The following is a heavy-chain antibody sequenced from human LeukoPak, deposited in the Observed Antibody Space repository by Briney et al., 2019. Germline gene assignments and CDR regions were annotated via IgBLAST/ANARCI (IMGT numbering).Heavy chain of an antibody. CDR2: VLSRAGGGTI. J-gene: IGHJ4*02. CDR1: GLTFSNAW. CDR3: VTGGGYNGLDY. Sequence: GGSLRLSCAVSGLTFSNAWMNWVRQAPGKGLEWVGRVLSRAGGGTIAYAAPVKGRFTISRDDSKNALFLQMNSLRTEDTAVYYCVTGGGYNGLDYWGQGALVTVSS. V-gene: IGHV3-15*07. D-gene: IGHD5-12*01.